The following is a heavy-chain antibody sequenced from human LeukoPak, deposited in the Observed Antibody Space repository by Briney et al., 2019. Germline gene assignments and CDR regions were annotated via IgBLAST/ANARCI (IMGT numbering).Heavy chain of an antibody. Sequence: ASVKVSCKASGYTFTSYDINWVRQATGQGLEWMGWMNPNSGNTGYAQKFQGRVTMTRNTSISTAYMELSSLRSEDTAVYYCARDLGIIGGNYYYYAMDVWGQGTTVTVSS. CDR1: GYTFTSYD. CDR2: MNPNSGNT. CDR3: ARDLGIIGGNYYYYAMDV. J-gene: IGHJ6*02. V-gene: IGHV1-8*01. D-gene: IGHD1-26*01.